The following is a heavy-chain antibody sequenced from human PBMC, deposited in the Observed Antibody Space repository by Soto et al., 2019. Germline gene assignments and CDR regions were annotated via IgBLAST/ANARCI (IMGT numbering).Heavy chain of an antibody. CDR1: GFSLSTSGVG. V-gene: IGHV2-5*01. CDR3: AHDPSGWRWLPDV. J-gene: IGHJ6*02. D-gene: IGHD2-21*01. Sequence: QITLKESGPTLVKPTQTLTLTCSFSGFSLSTSGVGVGWIRQPPGKAPEWLGIIYWNDDKRYSPSLKTRVTITTDTSRNPVVLIMTSVEADDTATYYCAHDPSGWRWLPDVWGQGTTVTVSS. CDR2: IYWNDDK.